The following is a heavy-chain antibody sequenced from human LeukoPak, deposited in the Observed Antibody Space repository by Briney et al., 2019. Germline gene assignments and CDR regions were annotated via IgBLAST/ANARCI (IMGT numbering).Heavy chain of an antibody. CDR1: GGTFSSYA. V-gene: IGHV1-69*13. D-gene: IGHD2-2*01. Sequence: GASVKVSCKASGGTFSSYAISWVRQAPGQGLEWMGGIIPIFGTANYAQKFQGRVTITADESTSTAYMELSSLRSEDTAVYYCARGRDIVVVPAASSPFDYWGQGTLVTVSS. CDR2: IIPIFGTA. J-gene: IGHJ4*02. CDR3: ARGRDIVVVPAASSPFDY.